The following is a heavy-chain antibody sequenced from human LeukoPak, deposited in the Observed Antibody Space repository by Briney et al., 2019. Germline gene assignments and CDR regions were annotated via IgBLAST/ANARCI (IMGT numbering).Heavy chain of an antibody. V-gene: IGHV4-39*07. D-gene: IGHD3-3*01. CDR3: ARGGQRDFWSGYFPADV. CDR2: IYYSGST. CDR1: GGSISSSSYY. J-gene: IGHJ6*04. Sequence: SETLSLACTGSGGSISSSSYYWGWIRQPPGKGLEWIGGIYYSGSTYYNPSLKSRVTMSVDTSKNQFSLKLSSVTAADTAVYYCARGGQRDFWSGYFPADVWGKGTTVTVSS.